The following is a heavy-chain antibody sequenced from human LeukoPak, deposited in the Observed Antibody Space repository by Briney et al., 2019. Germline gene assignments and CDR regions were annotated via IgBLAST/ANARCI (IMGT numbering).Heavy chain of an antibody. CDR1: GGSFSGYY. CDR2: INHSGST. Sequence: PSETLSLTCAVYGGSFSGYYWSWIRQPPGKGLEWIGEINHSGSTNYNPSLKSRVTISVDTSKNQLSLKLSSVTAADTAVYYCARGRYYYDSSGSGYYYYMDVWGKGTTVTVSS. D-gene: IGHD3-22*01. J-gene: IGHJ6*03. V-gene: IGHV4-34*01. CDR3: ARGRYYYDSSGSGYYYYMDV.